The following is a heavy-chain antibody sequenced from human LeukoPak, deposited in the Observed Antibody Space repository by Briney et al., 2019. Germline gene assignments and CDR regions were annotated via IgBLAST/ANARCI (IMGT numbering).Heavy chain of an antibody. CDR2: IYPGDSDT. V-gene: IGHV5-51*01. Sequence: GESLRISCKGSEYSFTTYWIVWVRQMPGKGLEWMGIIYPGDSDTRYSPSFQGQVTISADKSISTAYLQWSSLKASDTAIYYCAGHNWEYASDSPLDYWGQGTLVTVSS. CDR3: AGHNWEYASDSPLDY. D-gene: IGHD7-27*01. CDR1: EYSFTTYW. J-gene: IGHJ4*02.